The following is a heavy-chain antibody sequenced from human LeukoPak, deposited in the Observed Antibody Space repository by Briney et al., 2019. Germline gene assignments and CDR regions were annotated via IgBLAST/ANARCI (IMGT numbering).Heavy chain of an antibody. CDR3: ASRALSRLRFDY. D-gene: IGHD2/OR15-2a*01. Sequence: SETLSLTCTVSGGSISSYYWSWIRQPPGKGLEWIGHIYYSGSTSYNPSLKSRVTISVDTSKNQFSLKLSSVTAADTAVYYCASRALSRLRFDYWGQGTLVTVSS. CDR2: IYYSGST. J-gene: IGHJ4*02. V-gene: IGHV4-59*08. CDR1: GGSISSYY.